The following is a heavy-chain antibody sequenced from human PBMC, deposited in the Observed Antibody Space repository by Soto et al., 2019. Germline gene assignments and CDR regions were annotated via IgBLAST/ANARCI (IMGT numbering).Heavy chain of an antibody. CDR3: ARDMGQEQWLAVFDY. J-gene: IGHJ4*02. Sequence: QVQLVQSGAEVKKPGASVKVSCKASGYTFTSYAMHWVRQAPGHRLEWMGWINAGNGNTKYSQNFQGRVTITRDTSASTAYMELSSLRSEDTAVYYCARDMGQEQWLAVFDYWGQGTLVTVSS. D-gene: IGHD6-19*01. CDR1: GYTFTSYA. V-gene: IGHV1-3*01. CDR2: INAGNGNT.